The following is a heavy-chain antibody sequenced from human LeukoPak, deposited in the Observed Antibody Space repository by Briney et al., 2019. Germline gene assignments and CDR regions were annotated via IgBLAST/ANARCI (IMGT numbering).Heavy chain of an antibody. D-gene: IGHD4-17*01. CDR1: GFTFSSYG. CDR3: GYGDYRAPNWFDP. Sequence: GGSLRLSRAASGFTFSSYGMHWVRQAPGKGLEGVAFIRYDGSNKYYADSVKGRFTISRDNSKNTLYLQMNSLRAEDAAVYYCGYGDYRAPNWFDPWGQGTLVTVSS. J-gene: IGHJ5*02. V-gene: IGHV3-30*02. CDR2: IRYDGSNK.